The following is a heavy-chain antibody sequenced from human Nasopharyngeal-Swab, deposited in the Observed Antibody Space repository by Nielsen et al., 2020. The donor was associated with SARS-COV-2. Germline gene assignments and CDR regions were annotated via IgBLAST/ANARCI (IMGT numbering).Heavy chain of an antibody. CDR1: GGSISSGGYY. Sequence: LRLSCTVSGGSISSGGYYWSWIRQHPGKGLEWIGYIYYSGSTYYNPSLKSRVTISVDTSKNQFSLKLSSVTAADTAVYYCARDHKGSSPYFDYWGQGTLVTVSS. V-gene: IGHV4-31*03. CDR2: IYYSGST. CDR3: ARDHKGSSPYFDY. J-gene: IGHJ4*02. D-gene: IGHD6-6*01.